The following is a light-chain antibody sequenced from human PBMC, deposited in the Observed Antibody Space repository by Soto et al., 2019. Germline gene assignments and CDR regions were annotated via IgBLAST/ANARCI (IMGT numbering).Light chain of an antibody. Sequence: QSALTQPASVSGSPGQSITISCTGTSSDVGGSNYVSWYQQHPGKAPKLMIYEVSNRPSGVSNRFSGSKSGNTASLTISGLQAEDEADYYCSSYTSSNVFGTGTKLTVL. V-gene: IGLV2-14*01. CDR1: SSDVGGSNY. J-gene: IGLJ1*01. CDR3: SSYTSSNV. CDR2: EVS.